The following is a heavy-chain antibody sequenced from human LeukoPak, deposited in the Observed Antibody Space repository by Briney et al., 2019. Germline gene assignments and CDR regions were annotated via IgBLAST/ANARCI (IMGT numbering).Heavy chain of an antibody. Sequence: GGSLRLSCAASGFTFSSYNMNWVRQAPGKGLEWISYITTSGGTIYYADSVKGRFTISRDNAKNSLYLQMNSLRDEDTAVYYCARRIVGAFPFDYWGQGTLVTVSA. CDR3: ARRIVGAFPFDY. J-gene: IGHJ4*02. CDR2: ITTSGGTI. V-gene: IGHV3-48*02. D-gene: IGHD1-26*01. CDR1: GFTFSSYN.